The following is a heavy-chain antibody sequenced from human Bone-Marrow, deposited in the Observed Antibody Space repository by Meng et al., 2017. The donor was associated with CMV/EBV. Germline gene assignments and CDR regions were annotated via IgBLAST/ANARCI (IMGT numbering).Heavy chain of an antibody. Sequence: SGPTLVKPTQTLTLTCTFSGFSLSTSGMRVSWIRQPPGKALEWPARIDWDDDKFYSTSLKTRLTISKDTSKNQVVLTMTNMDPVDTATYYCARSYGSGSYSYYYYGMDVWGQGTTVTVSS. CDR3: ARSYGSGSYSYYYYGMDV. CDR2: IDWDDDK. J-gene: IGHJ6*02. V-gene: IGHV2-70D*14. D-gene: IGHD3-10*01. CDR1: GFSLSTSGMR.